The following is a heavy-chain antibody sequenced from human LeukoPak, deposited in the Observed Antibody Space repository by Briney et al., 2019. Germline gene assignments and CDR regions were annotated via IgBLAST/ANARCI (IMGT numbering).Heavy chain of an antibody. D-gene: IGHD2-15*01. J-gene: IGHJ4*02. CDR2: INQDGSEK. V-gene: IGHV3-7*01. CDR1: GFTFSRYW. Sequence: PGGSLRLSCAASGFTFSRYWMSWVRQAPGKGLEWVANINQDGSEKYYVDSLKGRFTISRDNAKNSLYLQMNSLRVEDTAVYYCARAGSVGGLRTLVTVSS. CDR3: ARAGSV.